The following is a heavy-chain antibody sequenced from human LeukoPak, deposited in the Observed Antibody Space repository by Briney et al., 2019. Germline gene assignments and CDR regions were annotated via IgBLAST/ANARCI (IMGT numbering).Heavy chain of an antibody. CDR3: ARGDGYNSDY. CDR2: FSGSGGST. V-gene: IGHV3-23*01. D-gene: IGHD5-24*01. CDR1: GFTFSSYA. J-gene: IGHJ4*02. Sequence: GGSLRLSCAASGFTFSSYAMSWVRQAPGKGLECISGFSGSGGSTYYADSVKGRFTISRDNAKNSLYLQMNSLRAEDTAVYYCARGDGYNSDYWGQGTLVTVSS.